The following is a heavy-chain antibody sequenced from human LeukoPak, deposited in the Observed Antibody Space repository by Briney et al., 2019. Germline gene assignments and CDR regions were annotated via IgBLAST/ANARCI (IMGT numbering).Heavy chain of an antibody. V-gene: IGHV4-34*01. CDR1: GGSFSGYY. CDR2: INHSGST. D-gene: IGHD1-26*01. Sequence: PSETLSLTCAVYGGSFSGYYWSWIRQPPGKGLEWIGEINHSGSTNYNPSLKSRVTISVDTSKNQFSLKLGSVTAADTAVYYCARGPIVGATIAFDIWGQGTMVTVSS. CDR3: ARGPIVGATIAFDI. J-gene: IGHJ3*02.